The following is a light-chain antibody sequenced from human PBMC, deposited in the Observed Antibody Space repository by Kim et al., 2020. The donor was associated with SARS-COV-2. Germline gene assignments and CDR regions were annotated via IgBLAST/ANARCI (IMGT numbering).Light chain of an antibody. J-gene: IGLJ1*01. CDR2: EVN. V-gene: IGLV2-23*02. CDR3: YSYAGSSTFYV. CDR1: SSDVGNYNL. Sequence: QSITISCTGTSSDVGNYNLVSWYQQYPGKVPKLMIYEVNKRPSGVSNRFSGSKSGNTASLTISGLQAEDEADYYCYSYAGSSTFYVFGTGTKVTVL.